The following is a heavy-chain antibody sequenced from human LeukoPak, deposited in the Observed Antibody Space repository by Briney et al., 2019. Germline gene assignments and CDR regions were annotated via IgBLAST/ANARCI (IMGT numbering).Heavy chain of an antibody. CDR2: ISAYNGNT. Sequence: ASVKVSCKASGYTFTSYGISWVRQAPGQGLEWMGWISAYNGNTNYAQKLQGRVTMTTDTSTSTAYMELRNLRSDDTAVYYCARGLGVVVPAAMREDWFDPWGQGTLVTVSS. D-gene: IGHD2-2*01. CDR1: GYTFTSYG. V-gene: IGHV1-18*01. J-gene: IGHJ5*02. CDR3: ARGLGVVVPAAMREDWFDP.